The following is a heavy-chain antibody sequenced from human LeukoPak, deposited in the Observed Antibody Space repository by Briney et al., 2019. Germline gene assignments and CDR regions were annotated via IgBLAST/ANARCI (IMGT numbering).Heavy chain of an antibody. V-gene: IGHV1-46*01. CDR3: ARGPSYYYDSSGYDSPFDY. D-gene: IGHD3-22*01. CDR2: INPSGGST. J-gene: IGHJ4*02. CDR1: GYTFTSYY. Sequence: ASVKVSCKASGYTFTSYYMHWVRQAPGQGLEWMGIINPSGGSTSCAQKFQGRVTMTRDTSTSTVYMELSSLRSEDTAVYYCARGPSYYYDSSGYDSPFDYWGQGTLVTVSS.